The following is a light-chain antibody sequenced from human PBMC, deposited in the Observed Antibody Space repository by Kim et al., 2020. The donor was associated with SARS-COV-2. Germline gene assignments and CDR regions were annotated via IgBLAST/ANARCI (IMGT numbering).Light chain of an antibody. CDR1: QSVSSN. J-gene: IGKJ3*01. CDR2: GAS. V-gene: IGKV3-20*01. CDR3: QQYGSLPFT. Sequence: LSPGDRAALSCRASQSVSSNLAWYQQRPGQAPRLLIYGASNRATGIPDRCSGSGSGTDFTLTISRLEPEDFAVYYCQQYGSLPFTFGPGTKVDIK.